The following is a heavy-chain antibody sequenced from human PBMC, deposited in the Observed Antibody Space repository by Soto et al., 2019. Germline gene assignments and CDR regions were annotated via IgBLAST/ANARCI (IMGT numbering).Heavy chain of an antibody. D-gene: IGHD5-12*01. Sequence: ASVKVSCKASGGTFISYTISWVRQAPGQGLEWMGRIIPILGIANYAQKFQGRVTITADKSTSTAYMELSSLRSEDTAVYYCARDRTDIVATIVAFDIWGQGTMVTVSS. V-gene: IGHV1-69*04. CDR3: ARDRTDIVATIVAFDI. CDR2: IIPILGIA. CDR1: GGTFISYT. J-gene: IGHJ3*02.